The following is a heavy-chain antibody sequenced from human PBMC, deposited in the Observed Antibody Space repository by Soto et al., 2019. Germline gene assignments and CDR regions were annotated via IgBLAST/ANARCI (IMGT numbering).Heavy chain of an antibody. CDR2: IIPILGIA. Sequence: QVQLVQSGDEVKKPGSSVKVSCKASGGTFSSYTISWVRLAPGQGLEWMGRIIPILGIANYAQKFQGRVTITADKSTSTAYMELSSLRSEDTAVYYCARGFAVAGTDYWGQGTLVTVSS. CDR3: ARGFAVAGTDY. V-gene: IGHV1-69*02. D-gene: IGHD6-19*01. CDR1: GGTFSSYT. J-gene: IGHJ4*02.